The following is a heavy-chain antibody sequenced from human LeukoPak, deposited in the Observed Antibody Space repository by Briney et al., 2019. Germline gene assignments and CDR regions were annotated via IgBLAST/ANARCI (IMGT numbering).Heavy chain of an antibody. CDR2: IYPADSDT. CDR1: GYSFTSHW. V-gene: IGHV5-51*01. Sequence: GESLKISCKGSGYSFTSHWIAWVRQMPGKGLEYMGIIYPADSDTIYSPSFQGQVTISADKSISAAYLQWSRLKASDTAMYYCARRAYCSSTSCPAHAFDIWGQGTMVTVSS. CDR3: ARRAYCSSTSCPAHAFDI. D-gene: IGHD2-2*01. J-gene: IGHJ3*02.